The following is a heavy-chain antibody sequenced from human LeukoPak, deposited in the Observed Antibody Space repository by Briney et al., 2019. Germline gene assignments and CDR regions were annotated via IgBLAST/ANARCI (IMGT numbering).Heavy chain of an antibody. Sequence: GGSLRLSCAASGFTFSSYGMHWVRQAPGKGLEWVAVILYDGSNKYYADSVKGRFTISRDNSKNTLYLQMNSLRAEDTAVYYCAKDTTTVTASYWGQGTLVTVSS. V-gene: IGHV3-30*18. CDR1: GFTFSSYG. CDR2: ILYDGSNK. CDR3: AKDTTTVTASY. J-gene: IGHJ4*02. D-gene: IGHD4-17*01.